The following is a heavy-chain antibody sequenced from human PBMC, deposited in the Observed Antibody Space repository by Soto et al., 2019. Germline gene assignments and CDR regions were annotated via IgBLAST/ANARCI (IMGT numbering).Heavy chain of an antibody. J-gene: IGHJ4*02. V-gene: IGHV1-69*13. CDR3: AGAHSGNFDY. CDR2: IIPIFGTA. D-gene: IGHD3-10*01. CDR1: GGTFSSYS. Sequence: SVNVSCKPSGGTFSSYSISWVRQAPGQGLEWMGGIIPIFGTANYAQKFQGRVTITADESTSTAYMELSSLRSEDTAVYYCAGAHSGNFDYWGQGTLVTVSS.